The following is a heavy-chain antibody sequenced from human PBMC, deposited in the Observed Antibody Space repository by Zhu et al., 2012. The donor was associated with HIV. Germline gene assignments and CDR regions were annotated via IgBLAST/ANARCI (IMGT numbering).Heavy chain of an antibody. CDR3: ARHKGYYYGSGSYWRGAFDY. CDR1: GGSISSSSYY. V-gene: IGHV4-39*01. J-gene: IGHJ4*02. CDR2: IYYSGST. Sequence: QVQLQESGPGLVKPSETLSLTCTVSGGSISSSSYYWGWIRQPPGKGLEWIGSIYYSGSTYYNPSLKSRVTISVDTSKNQFSLKLSSVTAADTAVYYCARHKGYYYGSGSYWRGAFDYWGQGTLVTVSS. D-gene: IGHD3-10*01.